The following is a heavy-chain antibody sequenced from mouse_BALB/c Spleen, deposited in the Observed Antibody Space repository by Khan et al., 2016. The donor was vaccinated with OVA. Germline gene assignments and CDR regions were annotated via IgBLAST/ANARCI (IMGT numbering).Heavy chain of an antibody. CDR2: LSYSGNT. J-gene: IGHJ2*01. CDR3: ARVYGGDFDY. V-gene: IGHV3-2*02. Sequence: EVQLQESGPGLVKPSQSLSLTCTVTGYSISTDNAWYWIRQFPGNKLEWMVYLSYSGNTNTNPFLISLIFITRDTSKHQFFLQLKSVTTEDTARYYCARVYGGDFDYWGQGTTLTGSS. D-gene: IGHD1-1*01. CDR1: GYSISTDNA.